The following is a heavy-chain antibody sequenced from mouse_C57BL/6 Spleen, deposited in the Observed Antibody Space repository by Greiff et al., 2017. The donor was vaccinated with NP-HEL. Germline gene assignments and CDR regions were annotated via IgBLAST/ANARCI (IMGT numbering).Heavy chain of an antibody. D-gene: IGHD2-4*01. Sequence: VQLQQPGAELVKPGASVKLSCKASGYTFTSYWMHWVQQRPGRGLEWIGRIDPTSGGTKYNEKFKGQATLSVDKPSSTAYMQLSSLTSEDSAVYYCARDYYDYDGPYWGQGTTRTVSS. J-gene: IGHJ2*01. V-gene: IGHV1-72*01. CDR1: GYTFTSYW. CDR3: ARDYYDYDGPY. CDR2: IDPTSGGT.